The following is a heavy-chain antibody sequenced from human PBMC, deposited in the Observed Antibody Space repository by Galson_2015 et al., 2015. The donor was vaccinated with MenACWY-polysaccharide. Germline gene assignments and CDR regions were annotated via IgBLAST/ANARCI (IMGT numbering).Heavy chain of an antibody. D-gene: IGHD1-1*01. V-gene: IGHV4-59*08. Sequence: SETLSLTCAVSGGSMSRYYWSWIRQSPGKGLEWIGYIYDSDTGSTNYNPSLKSRVTISADTSKNQFSLILSPVTAADTAVYFCARRAGATSGASRFDPWGQGTLVTVSS. J-gene: IGHJ5*02. CDR1: GGSMSRYY. CDR3: ARRAGATSGASRFDP. CDR2: IYDSDTGST.